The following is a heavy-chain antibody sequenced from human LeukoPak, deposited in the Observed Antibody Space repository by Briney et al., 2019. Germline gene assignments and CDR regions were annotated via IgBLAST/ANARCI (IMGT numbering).Heavy chain of an antibody. V-gene: IGHV5-51*01. Sequence: GASLQISCKGSGYIFTSYWSGWGRQLPGKGLEWMGIIYPGDSDTRYSPSFQGQVTISADKSISTAYLQWSSLKASDTAMYYCARRSPTYYFDYWGQGTLVTVSS. CDR1: GYIFTSYW. CDR3: ARRSPTYYFDY. J-gene: IGHJ4*02. CDR2: IYPGDSDT. D-gene: IGHD3-16*01.